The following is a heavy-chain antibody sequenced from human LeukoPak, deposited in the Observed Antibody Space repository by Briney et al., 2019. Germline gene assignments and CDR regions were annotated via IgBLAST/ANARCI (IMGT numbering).Heavy chain of an antibody. D-gene: IGHD3-10*01. Sequence: SETLSLTCIVSGGSISNYYWSRIRQHPGKGLEWIGYIYYSGSTNYSPSLKSRVSISVDTSKNQFSLKLTSVTAADTAVYYCARGQRGFGVQYGMDVWGKGTTVTVSS. CDR3: ARGQRGFGVQYGMDV. V-gene: IGHV4-59*01. CDR1: GGSISNYY. J-gene: IGHJ6*04. CDR2: IYYSGST.